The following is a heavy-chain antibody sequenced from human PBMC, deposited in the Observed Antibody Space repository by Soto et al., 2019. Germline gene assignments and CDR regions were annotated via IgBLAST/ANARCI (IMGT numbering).Heavy chain of an antibody. J-gene: IGHJ4*02. CDR1: GYSFSRYW. D-gene: IGHD3-22*01. CDR2: IYPGDSDT. Sequence: GESLKISCKGSGYSFSRYWIAWVRQTPGKGLEWMGLIYPGDSDTRYSPSFQGQVTISADKSITTAYLQWSSLKASDTAIYYCARDTFSGDSSGPHYWGQGTLVTVSS. V-gene: IGHV5-51*01. CDR3: ARDTFSGDSSGPHY.